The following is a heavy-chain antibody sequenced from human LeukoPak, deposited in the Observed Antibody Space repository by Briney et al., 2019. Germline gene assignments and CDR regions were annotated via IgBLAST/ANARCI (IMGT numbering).Heavy chain of an antibody. V-gene: IGHV3-64D*09. J-gene: IGHJ4*02. D-gene: IGHD4-23*01. CDR2: ISRSGGST. CDR3: AKALNYDFSGFGFDY. CDR1: GFTFSSYS. Sequence: GGSLRLSCAASGFTFSSYSMKWVRQAPGKGLEYLSAISRSGGSTYCADSVKDRFTISRDNSKNTLYLQMSSLRTEDTAVYFCAKALNYDFSGFGFDYWGQGTLVAVSS.